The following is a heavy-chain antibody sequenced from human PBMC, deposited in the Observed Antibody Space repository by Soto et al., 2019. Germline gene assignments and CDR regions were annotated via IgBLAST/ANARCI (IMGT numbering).Heavy chain of an antibody. CDR3: ARDVSYCSGGSCYPYNWFDP. J-gene: IGHJ5*02. Sequence: SETLSHTCTVSGGSISSYYWSWIRQTAGKGLEWIGRIYTSGSTNYNPSLKSRVTMSVDTSKNQFSLKLSSVTAADTAVYYCARDVSYCSGGSCYPYNWFDPWGQGTLVTVSS. CDR1: GGSISSYY. CDR2: IYTSGST. D-gene: IGHD2-15*01. V-gene: IGHV4-4*07.